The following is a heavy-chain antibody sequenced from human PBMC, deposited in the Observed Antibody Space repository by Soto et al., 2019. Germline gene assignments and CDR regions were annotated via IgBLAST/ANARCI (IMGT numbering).Heavy chain of an antibody. Sequence: PSETLSLTCTASVDSITTYYWNWIRQPAGKGLEWIGRIDASGNTNYNPSLNSRVTLSVDTSKKQFSLKLTSVTAADTAVYYCARFSNNWFQTEGMDVWGQGTTVTVSS. CDR3: ARFSNNWFQTEGMDV. J-gene: IGHJ6*02. D-gene: IGHD1-1*01. V-gene: IGHV4-4*07. CDR2: IDASGNT. CDR1: VDSITTYY.